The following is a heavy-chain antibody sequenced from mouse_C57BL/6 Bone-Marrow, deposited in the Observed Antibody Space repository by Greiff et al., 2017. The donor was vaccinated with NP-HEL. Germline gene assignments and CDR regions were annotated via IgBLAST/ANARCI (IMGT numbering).Heavy chain of an antibody. J-gene: IGHJ3*01. CDR3: ARRDYSKGFAY. CDR2: IHPNSGST. Sequence: QVQLQQPGAELVKPGASVKLSCKASGYTFTSYWMHWVKQRPGQGLEWIGMIHPNSGSTNYNAKFKSKATLTVDKSSSTAYMQLSSLTSEDSAVYYCARRDYSKGFAYWGQGTLVTVSA. V-gene: IGHV1-64*01. CDR1: GYTFTSYW. D-gene: IGHD2-5*01.